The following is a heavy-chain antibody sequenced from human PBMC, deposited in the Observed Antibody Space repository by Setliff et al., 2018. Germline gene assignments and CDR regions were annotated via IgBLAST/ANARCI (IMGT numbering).Heavy chain of an antibody. CDR2: ISGSGGRT. V-gene: IGHV3-23*01. CDR1: GFSFNNYA. D-gene: IGHD2-21*02. Sequence: HPGGSLRLSCEGSGFSFNNYAISWVRQLPGKRPEWVSSISGSGGRTYYADSVKGRFTVSRDNSKNTISLQMNRLQADDTALYSCAKDRYFDASGNFYVNGAFDIWGQGTVVTVSS. CDR3: AKDRYFDASGNFYVNGAFDI. J-gene: IGHJ3*02.